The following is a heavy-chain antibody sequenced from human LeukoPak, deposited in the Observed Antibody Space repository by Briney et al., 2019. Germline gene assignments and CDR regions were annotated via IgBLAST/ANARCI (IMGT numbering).Heavy chain of an antibody. J-gene: IGHJ4*02. CDR2: ISSSSSYI. D-gene: IGHD6-13*01. CDR1: GFTFSSYS. CDR3: ARGAAAGQDY. Sequence: PGGSLGLSCAASGFTFSSYSMNWVRQAPGKGLEWVSSISSSSSYIYYADSVKGRFTISRDNAKNSLYLQMNSLRAEDTAVYYCARGAAAGQDYWGQGTLVTVSS. V-gene: IGHV3-21*01.